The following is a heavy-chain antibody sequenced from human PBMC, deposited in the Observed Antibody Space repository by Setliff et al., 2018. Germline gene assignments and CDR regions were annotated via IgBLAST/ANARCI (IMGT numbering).Heavy chain of an antibody. V-gene: IGHV4-30-4*08. CDR2: IYYSGST. CDR3: ARGGEGALGIPYYGMDV. Sequence: PSETLFLTCTVSGGSISSGDYYWSWIRQPPGKGLEWIGYIYYSGSTYYNPSLKSRVTISVDTSKNQFSLKLSSVTAADTAVYYCARGGEGALGIPYYGMDVWGQGTTVTVSS. CDR1: GGSISSGDYY. D-gene: IGHD2-21*01. J-gene: IGHJ6*02.